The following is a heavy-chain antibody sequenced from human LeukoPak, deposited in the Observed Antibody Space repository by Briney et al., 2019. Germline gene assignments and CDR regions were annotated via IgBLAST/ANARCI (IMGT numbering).Heavy chain of an antibody. CDR1: GFTFNSYG. Sequence: GGSLRLSCAASGFTFNSYGMHWVRQAPGKGLEWVAFIRYDGSNKYYADSVKGRFTISRDNSKNTLYLQMNSLRAEDTAVYYCARGRDSGYDYRFDPWGQGILVTVSS. J-gene: IGHJ5*02. V-gene: IGHV3-30*02. D-gene: IGHD5-12*01. CDR3: ARGRDSGYDYRFDP. CDR2: IRYDGSNK.